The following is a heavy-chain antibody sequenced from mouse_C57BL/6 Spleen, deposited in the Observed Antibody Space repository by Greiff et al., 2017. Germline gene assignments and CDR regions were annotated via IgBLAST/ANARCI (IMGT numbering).Heavy chain of an antibody. CDR3: AVPWDGWYFDV. CDR1: GFTYSSST. J-gene: IGHJ1*03. V-gene: IGHV5-9*01. Sequence: EVKLEESVGGLVKPGGSLKLSCAASGFTYSSSTMSWVRQTPEQRLEWVATISGGGGNTYYPDSVQGRFTISRDNAKHTLYLQMSSLRSEDTALYYCAVPWDGWYFDVWGTGTTVTVSS. CDR2: ISGGGGNT. D-gene: IGHD4-1*01.